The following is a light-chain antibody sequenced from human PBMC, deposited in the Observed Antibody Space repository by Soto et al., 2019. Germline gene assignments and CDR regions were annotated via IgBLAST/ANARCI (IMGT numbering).Light chain of an antibody. CDR2: DVS. CDR3: SSYTSSSTGWV. J-gene: IGLJ3*02. V-gene: IGLV2-14*01. CDR1: SSDVGGYNY. Sequence: QSVLTQPASVSGSPGQSITISCTGTSSDVGGYNYVSWYQQHPGKAPKLMIYDVSNRPSGVPNRFSGSKSGNTASLTISGLQAEDEADYYCSSYTSSSTGWVFGGGTKLTVL.